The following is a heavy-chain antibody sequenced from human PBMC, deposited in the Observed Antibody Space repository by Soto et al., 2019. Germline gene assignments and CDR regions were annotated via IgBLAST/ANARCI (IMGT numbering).Heavy chain of an antibody. J-gene: IGHJ6*02. V-gene: IGHV3-30*03. Sequence: GGSLRLSCEVSGFTFSAYGMHWVRQAPGKGLEWVAAISHDGTNKNYGDSVKGRFTISRDNSKKTLYLQMNSLRAEDTAVYYCARDNRLAVAGKYYYAIDVWGQGSTVTVSS. CDR2: ISHDGTNK. CDR1: GFTFSAYG. D-gene: IGHD6-19*01. CDR3: ARDNRLAVAGKYYYAIDV.